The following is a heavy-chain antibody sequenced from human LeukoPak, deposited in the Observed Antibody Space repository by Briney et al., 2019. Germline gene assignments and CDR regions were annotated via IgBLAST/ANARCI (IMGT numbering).Heavy chain of an antibody. CDR2: ISPTGSTT. CDR3: ARGPNSNWSGLDF. CDR1: GFSFSGHW. Sequence: GGSLRLSCIASGFSFSGHWMHWARQLPGKGLVWVSRISPTGSTTRYADSVKGRFTVSRDNAKNTLYLQVNNLRAEDTAVYYCARGPNSNWSGLDFWGQGTLLIVSS. D-gene: IGHD6-6*01. J-gene: IGHJ4*02. V-gene: IGHV3-74*01.